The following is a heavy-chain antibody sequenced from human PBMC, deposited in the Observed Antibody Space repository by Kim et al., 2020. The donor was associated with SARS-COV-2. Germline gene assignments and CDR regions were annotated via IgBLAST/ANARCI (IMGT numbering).Heavy chain of an antibody. CDR2: ISAYNGNT. CDR1: GYTFTSYG. D-gene: IGHD4-4*01. J-gene: IGHJ5*02. CDR3: ARDRRSTGNDYSNYKRDPTAWFDP. V-gene: IGHV1-18*01. Sequence: ASVKVSCKASGYTFTSYGISWVRQAPGQGLEWMGWISAYNGNTNYAQKLQGRVTMTTDTSTSTAYMELRSLRSDDTAVYYCARDRRSTGNDYSNYKRDPTAWFDPWGQGTLVTVSS.